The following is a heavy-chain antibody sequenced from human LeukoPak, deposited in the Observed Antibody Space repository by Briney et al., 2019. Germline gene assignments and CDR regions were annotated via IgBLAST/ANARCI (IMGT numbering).Heavy chain of an antibody. CDR1: GFTFSSYE. J-gene: IGHJ4*02. V-gene: IGHV3-21*01. CDR3: AREFDGSASGAGY. Sequence: GGSLRLSCAASGFTFSSYEMNWVRQAPGKGLDWVSSMSSSSGLIYYGDSVKGRFTVSRDNAKRSLYLQMNSLRADDTAVYYCAREFDGSASGAGYWGQGTLVTVSS. CDR2: MSSSSGLI. D-gene: IGHD1-26*01.